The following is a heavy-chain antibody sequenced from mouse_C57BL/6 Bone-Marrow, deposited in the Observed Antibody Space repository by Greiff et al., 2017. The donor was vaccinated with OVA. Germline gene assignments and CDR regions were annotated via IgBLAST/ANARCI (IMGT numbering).Heavy chain of an antibody. CDR1: GFTFSSYG. V-gene: IGHV5-6*01. J-gene: IGHJ3*01. Sequence: EVQLVESGGDLVKPGGSLKLSCAASGFTFSSYGMSWVRQTPDKRLEWVATFSSGGSYTYYPDSVKGRFTISRDNAKNTLYLQMSSLKSEDTAMYYCARQGYDGFAYWGQGTLVTVSA. CDR2: FSSGGSYT. CDR3: ARQGYDGFAY. D-gene: IGHD2-2*01.